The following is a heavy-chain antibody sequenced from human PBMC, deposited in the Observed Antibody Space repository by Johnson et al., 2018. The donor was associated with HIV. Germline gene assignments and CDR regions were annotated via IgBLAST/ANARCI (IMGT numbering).Heavy chain of an antibody. CDR3: ARERKVEMATILSDAFDI. CDR1: GFTFSDHY. CDR2: IYSGGST. J-gene: IGHJ3*02. Sequence: EVQLVESGGGLVQPGGSLRLSCAASGFTFSDHYMDWVRQAPGKGLEWVSVIYSGGSTYYADSVKGRFTISRDNSKNTLYLQMGSLRAEDMAVYYCARERKVEMATILSDAFDIWGQGTMVTVSS. V-gene: IGHV3-66*01. D-gene: IGHD5-24*01.